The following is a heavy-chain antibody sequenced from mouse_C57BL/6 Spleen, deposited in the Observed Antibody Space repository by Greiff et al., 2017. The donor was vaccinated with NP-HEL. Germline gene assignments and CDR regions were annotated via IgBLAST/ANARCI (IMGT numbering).Heavy chain of an antibody. D-gene: IGHD1-1*01. CDR2: IDPSDSYT. CDR1: GYTFTSYW. V-gene: IGHV1-69*01. CDR3: ARMSGNLRDY. J-gene: IGHJ2*01. Sequence: VQLQQPGAELVMPGASVKLSCKASGYTFTSYWMHWVKQRPGQGLEWIGEIDPSDSYTNYNQKFKGKSTLTVDKSSSTAYMQLSSLTSEDSAVYYCARMSGNLRDYWGQGTTLTVSS.